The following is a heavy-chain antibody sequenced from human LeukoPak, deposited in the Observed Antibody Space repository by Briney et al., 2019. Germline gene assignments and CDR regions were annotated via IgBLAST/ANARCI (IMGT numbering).Heavy chain of an antibody. CDR1: GGSFSGYY. CDR3: ARQYYYDSSGYGGDDAFDI. Sequence: SETLSLTCAVYGGSFSGYYWSWIRQPPGKGLEWIGEINHSGSTNYNPSLKSRVTISVDTSKNQFSLKLSSVTAADTAVYYCARQYYYDSSGYGGDDAFDIWGQGTMVTVSS. D-gene: IGHD3-22*01. CDR2: INHSGST. V-gene: IGHV4-34*01. J-gene: IGHJ3*02.